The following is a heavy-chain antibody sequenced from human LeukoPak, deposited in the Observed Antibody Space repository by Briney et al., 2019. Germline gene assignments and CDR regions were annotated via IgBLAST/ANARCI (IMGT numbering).Heavy chain of an antibody. CDR3: ARGGPEGWLQSEIDY. J-gene: IGHJ4*02. CDR1: GYTFTSYD. D-gene: IGHD5-24*01. V-gene: IGHV1-8*01. CDR2: MNPNSGNT. Sequence: VASVKVSCKASGYTFTSYDINWVRQATGQGLEWMGWMNPNSGNTGYAQKFQGRVTMTRDTSTRTVYMELSSLRSEDTAVYYCARGGPEGWLQSEIDYWGQGTLVTVSS.